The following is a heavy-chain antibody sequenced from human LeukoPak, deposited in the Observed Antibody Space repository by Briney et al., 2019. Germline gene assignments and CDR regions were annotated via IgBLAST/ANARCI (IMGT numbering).Heavy chain of an antibody. Sequence: ASVKVSCKVSGYTLTELSMHWVRRAPGKGLEWMGGFDPEDGETIYAQKFQGRVTMTEDTSTDTAYMELSSLRSEDTAVYYCATVRNYDFWSGYYPFDYWGQGTLVTVSS. D-gene: IGHD3-3*01. CDR3: ATVRNYDFWSGYYPFDY. J-gene: IGHJ4*02. CDR1: GYTLTELS. CDR2: FDPEDGET. V-gene: IGHV1-24*01.